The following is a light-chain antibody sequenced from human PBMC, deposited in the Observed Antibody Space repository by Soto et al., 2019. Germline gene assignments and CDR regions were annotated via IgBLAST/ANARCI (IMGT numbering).Light chain of an antibody. V-gene: IGKV3-20*01. Sequence: EIVWAQSPGTLSLSPGERATLSCRASQSVSSSYLAWYQQKPGQAPRLLIYGASSRATGIPDRFSGSGSGTDFTLTISRLEPEDFAVYYCQQYDSSPKTFGQGTNVDIK. CDR2: GAS. J-gene: IGKJ1*01. CDR3: QQYDSSPKT. CDR1: QSVSSSY.